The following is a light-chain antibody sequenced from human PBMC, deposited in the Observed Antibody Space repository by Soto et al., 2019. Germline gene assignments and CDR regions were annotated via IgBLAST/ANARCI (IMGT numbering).Light chain of an antibody. CDR2: GAS. J-gene: IGKJ1*01. CDR3: QQYGNSPWT. Sequence: EIVLTQSPGTLSLSPGERATLSCRASQSVSSSYLAWYQQKPGQAPRLLIYGASSRATGIPDRFSGSGSGTDITLTISRLEPEDFAVYYCQQYGNSPWTFGRGTKVEIK. CDR1: QSVSSSY. V-gene: IGKV3-20*01.